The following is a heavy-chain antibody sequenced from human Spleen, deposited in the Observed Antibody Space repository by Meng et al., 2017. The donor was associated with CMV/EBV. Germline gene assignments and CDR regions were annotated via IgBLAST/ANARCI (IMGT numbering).Heavy chain of an antibody. D-gene: IGHD5-12*01. CDR2: INPNSGAT. Sequence: ASVKVSCKASGYTFTGYYMHWVRQAPGQGLEWMGWINPNSGATNYTRKFQGRLTITADESTSTVYMGLSSLRPEDTAVYFCARAPSSGYDFDWFDPWGQGTLVTVSS. J-gene: IGHJ5*02. CDR1: GYTFTGYY. V-gene: IGHV1-2*02. CDR3: ARAPSSGYDFDWFDP.